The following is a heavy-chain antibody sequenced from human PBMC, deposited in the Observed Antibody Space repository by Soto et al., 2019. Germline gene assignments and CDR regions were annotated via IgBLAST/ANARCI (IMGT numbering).Heavy chain of an antibody. D-gene: IGHD3-10*01. Sequence: PSETLSLTCTVSGGSISSGNYYWSWIRQPPGKGLEWIGYIYYSGSTNYNPSLKSRVTISVDTSKNQFSLKLSSVTAADTAVYYCASSYYYGPVGRGAFDIWGQGTMVTVSS. J-gene: IGHJ3*02. CDR2: IYYSGST. CDR3: ASSYYYGPVGRGAFDI. V-gene: IGHV4-61*01. CDR1: GGSISSGNYY.